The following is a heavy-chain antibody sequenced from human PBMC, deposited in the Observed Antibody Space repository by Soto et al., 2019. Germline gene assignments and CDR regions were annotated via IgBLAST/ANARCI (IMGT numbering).Heavy chain of an antibody. V-gene: IGHV4-39*01. CDR1: GGSISSSTYY. Sequence: SETLSLTCTVSGGSISSSTYYWGWIRQPPGKGLEWIASIYYGGSTFYNPYLRSRITISVDTSKNQFSLNLNSVTAADTAVYYCARLTGYCSGGSCYSGSHFDYWGQGTLVTVSS. D-gene: IGHD2-15*01. CDR3: ARLTGYCSGGSCYSGSHFDY. J-gene: IGHJ4*02. CDR2: IYYGGST.